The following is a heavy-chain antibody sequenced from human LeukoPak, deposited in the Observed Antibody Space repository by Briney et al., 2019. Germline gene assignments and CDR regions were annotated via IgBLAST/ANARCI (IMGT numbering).Heavy chain of an antibody. J-gene: IGHJ4*02. CDR1: GGSISSSSYY. CDR3: ARYSSSWYPNY. D-gene: IGHD6-13*01. V-gene: IGHV4-39*01. CDR2: IYYSGST. Sequence: SETLSLTCTVSGGSISSSSYYWGWIRQPPGKGLEWIGSIYYSGSTYYNPSLKSRVTISVDTSKNQFSLKLSSVTAADTAVYYCARYSSSWYPNYWGQGTLVTVSS.